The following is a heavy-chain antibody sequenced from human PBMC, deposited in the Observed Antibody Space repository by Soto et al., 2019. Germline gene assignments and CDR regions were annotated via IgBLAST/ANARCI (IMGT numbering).Heavy chain of an antibody. J-gene: IGHJ4*02. V-gene: IGHV1-18*01. CDR3: ARGRYGGY. CDR2: ISAHNGNT. D-gene: IGHD3-10*01. CDR1: GYAFTTYG. Sequence: QVHLVQSGAEVKKPGASVKVSCKGSGYAFTTYGITWVRQAPGQGLEWKGWISAHNGNTNYAQKLQGRVTVPRDTSASAAYMELRGLRSDDTAVYYCARGRYGGYWGQGALVTVSS.